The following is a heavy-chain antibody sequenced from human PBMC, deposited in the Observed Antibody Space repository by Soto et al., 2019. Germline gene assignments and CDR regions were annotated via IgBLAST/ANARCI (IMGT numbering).Heavy chain of an antibody. Sequence: QVQLVESGGGVVQPGRSLTLSCAASGFTFSSYVIHWVRQTPDKGLEWVAFISRDGSKTYYADSVKGRFTISRDNSKNTLYLEMNSLRAEDTAVYYCARDDEGGSDCDLGYWGQGPLVTVSP. CDR2: ISRDGSKT. V-gene: IGHV3-30-3*01. D-gene: IGHD3-10*01. J-gene: IGHJ4*02. CDR1: GFTFSSYV. CDR3: ARDDEGGSDCDLGY.